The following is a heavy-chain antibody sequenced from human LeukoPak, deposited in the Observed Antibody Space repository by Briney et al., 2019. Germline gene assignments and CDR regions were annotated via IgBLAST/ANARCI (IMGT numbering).Heavy chain of an antibody. V-gene: IGHV4-38-2*02. CDR3: ARDFHDIVGATNYFDY. Sequence: PSETLSLTCTVSGYSISSGYYWGWIRQPPGKGLEWIGSIHHSGSTYYNPSLKSRVTISVDTSKNQFSLKLSSVTAADTAVYYCARDFHDIVGATNYFDYWGQGTLVTVSS. D-gene: IGHD1-26*01. J-gene: IGHJ4*02. CDR2: IHHSGST. CDR1: GYSISSGYY.